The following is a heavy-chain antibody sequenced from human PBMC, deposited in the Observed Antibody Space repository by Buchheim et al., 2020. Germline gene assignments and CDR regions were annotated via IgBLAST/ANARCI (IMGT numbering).Heavy chain of an antibody. D-gene: IGHD6-6*01. Sequence: EVQLVQSGAEVKKPGESLKISCKGSGYSFTSYWIGWVRQMPGKGLEWMGIIYPGDSDTRYSPSFQGQVTISADKSISTAYPQWSSLKASDTAMYYCARYISLGSSSRYVWAPNWFDPWGQGTL. CDR1: GYSFTSYW. V-gene: IGHV5-51*01. CDR2: IYPGDSDT. CDR3: ARYISLGSSSRYVWAPNWFDP. J-gene: IGHJ5*02.